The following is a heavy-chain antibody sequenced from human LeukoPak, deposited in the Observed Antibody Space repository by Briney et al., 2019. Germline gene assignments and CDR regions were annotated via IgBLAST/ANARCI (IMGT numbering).Heavy chain of an antibody. J-gene: IGHJ6*03. CDR2: IYPNSGGT. CDR3: ARLLLRYYYGSGGLYYMDV. D-gene: IGHD3-10*01. CDR1: AYTFTGYY. V-gene: IGHV1-2*02. Sequence: ASVKVSCKASAYTFTGYYMHWVRQAPGQGLEWMGWIYPNSGGTNYAQKFQGRVTMTRDTSISTAYMELSRLRSDDTAVYYCARLLLRYYYGSGGLYYMDVWGKGTTVTVSS.